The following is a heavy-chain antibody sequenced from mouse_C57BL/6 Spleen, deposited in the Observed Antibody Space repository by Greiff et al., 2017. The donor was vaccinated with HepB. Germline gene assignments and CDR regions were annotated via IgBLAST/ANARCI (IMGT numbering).Heavy chain of an antibody. CDR1: GFTFSSYA. J-gene: IGHJ2*01. Sequence: DVMLVESGEGLVKPGGSLKLSCAASGFTFSSYAMSWVRQTPEKRLEWVAYISSGGDYIYYADTVKGRCTISRDNARNTLYLQMSSLKSEDTAMYYCTRALDSSGYVDYWGQGTTLTVSS. D-gene: IGHD3-2*02. V-gene: IGHV5-9-1*02. CDR2: ISSGGDYI. CDR3: TRALDSSGYVDY.